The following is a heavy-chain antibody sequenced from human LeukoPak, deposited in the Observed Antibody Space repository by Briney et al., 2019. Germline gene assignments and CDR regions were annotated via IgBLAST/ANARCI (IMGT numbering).Heavy chain of an antibody. CDR3: ARDYEYSSSSGPEETYYYYMDV. D-gene: IGHD6-6*01. CDR1: GFTFSSYW. V-gene: IGHV3-7*01. J-gene: IGHJ6*03. CDR2: IKQDGSEK. Sequence: GGSLRLSCAASGFTFSSYWMSWVRQAPGKGLEWVANIKQDGSEKYYVDSVKGRFTIPRDNAKNSLYLQMNSLRAEDTAVYYCARDYEYSSSSGPEETYYYYMDVWGKGTTVTVSS.